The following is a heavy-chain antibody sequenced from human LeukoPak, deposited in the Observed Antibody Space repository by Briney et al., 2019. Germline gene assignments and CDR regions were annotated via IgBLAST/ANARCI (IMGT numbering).Heavy chain of an antibody. CDR2: ISYDGSKK. Sequence: GRSLRLSCAASGFTFSSYAMHWVRQAPGKGLEWVAVISYDGSKKYYADSVKGRFTISRDNSKNTLYLQMNSLRAEDTAVYYCASGVAADFDYWGQGTLVTVSS. CDR1: GFTFSSYA. CDR3: ASGVAADFDY. V-gene: IGHV3-30-3*01. D-gene: IGHD2-15*01. J-gene: IGHJ4*02.